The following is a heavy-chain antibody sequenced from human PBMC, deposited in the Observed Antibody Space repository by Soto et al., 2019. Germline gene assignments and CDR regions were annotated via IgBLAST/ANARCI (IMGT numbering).Heavy chain of an antibody. V-gene: IGHV4-59*02. D-gene: IGHD4-4*01. CDR2: TSYTGNT. CDR3: ARDMHSGFTNYFDT. J-gene: IGHJ5*02. Sequence: SETLSLTCFVSGGSVTSHHWSWIRQWPWQGLEWIAYTSYTGNTNYHPSLQSRVTISLDTSKHQLSLKLTSMTAADTAVYYCARDMHSGFTNYFDTWAQGTLVT. CDR1: GGSVTSHH.